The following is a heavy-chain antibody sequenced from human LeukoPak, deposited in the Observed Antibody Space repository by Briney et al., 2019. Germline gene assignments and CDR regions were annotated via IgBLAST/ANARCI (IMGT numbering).Heavy chain of an antibody. Sequence: RSSQTLSLTCTVSGGSISSGGYYWSWIRQHPGKGLEWIGYIYYSGSTYYNPSLKSRVTISVDTSKHQFSLKLSSVTAADTAVYCCARAAIAAAARYDYWGQGTLVTVSS. V-gene: IGHV4-31*03. CDR3: ARAAIAAAARYDY. J-gene: IGHJ4*02. CDR1: GGSISSGGYY. D-gene: IGHD6-13*01. CDR2: IYYSGST.